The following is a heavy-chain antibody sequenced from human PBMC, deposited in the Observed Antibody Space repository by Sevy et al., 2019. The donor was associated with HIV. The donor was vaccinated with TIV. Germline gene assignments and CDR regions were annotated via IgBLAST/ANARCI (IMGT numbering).Heavy chain of an antibody. Sequence: GGSLRLSCAASEFIFDDYAMHWVRQVPGRGLQWVSGISWNSGAIDYADSAKGRFTMSRDNAKNSLYLQMNNLRLEDTALYYCAKDRGYSYSSIDFWGQGTLVTVSS. CDR2: ISWNSGAI. V-gene: IGHV3-9*01. J-gene: IGHJ4*02. CDR1: EFIFDDYA. D-gene: IGHD5-18*01. CDR3: AKDRGYSYSSIDF.